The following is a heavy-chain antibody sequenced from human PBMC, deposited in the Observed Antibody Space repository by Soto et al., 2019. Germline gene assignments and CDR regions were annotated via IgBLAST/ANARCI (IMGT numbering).Heavy chain of an antibody. CDR2: IKQDGSEK. D-gene: IGHD3-10*01. CDR1: GFTFSSYW. CDR3: ARGLYMVRGVNDYYYYMDV. V-gene: IGHV3-7*01. J-gene: IGHJ6*03. Sequence: PGGSLRLSCAASGFTFSSYWMSWVRQAPGKGLEWVANIKQDGSEKYYVDSVKGRFTISRDNAKNSLYLQMNSLRAEDTAVYYCARGLYMVRGVNDYYYYMDVWGKGTTVTVSS.